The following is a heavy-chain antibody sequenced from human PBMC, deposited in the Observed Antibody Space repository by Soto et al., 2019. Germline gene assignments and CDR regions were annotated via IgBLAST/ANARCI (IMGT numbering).Heavy chain of an antibody. J-gene: IGHJ4*02. CDR2: FDPEDGET. CDR3: ATAYSSGWYLYFDY. V-gene: IGHV1-24*01. CDR1: GYTLTELS. D-gene: IGHD6-19*01. Sequence: ASVKVSCKVSGYTLTELSMHWVRQAPGKGLEWMGGFDPEDGETIYAQKFQGRVTMTEDTSTDTAYMELSSLRSGDTAVYYCATAYSSGWYLYFDYWGQGTLVTVSS.